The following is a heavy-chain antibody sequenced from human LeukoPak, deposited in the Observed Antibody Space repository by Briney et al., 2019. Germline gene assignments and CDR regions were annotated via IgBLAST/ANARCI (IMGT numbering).Heavy chain of an antibody. CDR2: IYYSGST. J-gene: IGHJ4*02. CDR3: ASYYYDSSGVDY. D-gene: IGHD3-22*01. V-gene: IGHV4-30-4*08. CDR1: GGSFSSGDYY. Sequence: SETLSLTCAVYGGSFSSGDYYWSWIRQPPGKGLEWIGYIYYSGSTYYNPSLKSRVTISVDTSKNQFSLKLSSVTAADTAVYYCASYYYDSSGVDYWGQGTLVTVSS.